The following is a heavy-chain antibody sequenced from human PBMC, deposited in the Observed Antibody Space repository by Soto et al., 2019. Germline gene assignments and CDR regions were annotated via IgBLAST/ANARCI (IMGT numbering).Heavy chain of an antibody. CDR3: ARSSPVVTAP. D-gene: IGHD2-21*02. J-gene: IGHJ5*02. CDR1: DGSISSGGYY. CDR2: IYYSGST. V-gene: IGHV4-31*03. Sequence: VQLQESGPGLVKPSQTLSLTCTVSDGSISSGGYYWSWIRQHPGKGLEWIGYIYYSGSTYYNPSLKSRITISVDTSKNQFSLKLSSVTAAVTAVYYCARSSPVVTAPWGQGTLVTVSS.